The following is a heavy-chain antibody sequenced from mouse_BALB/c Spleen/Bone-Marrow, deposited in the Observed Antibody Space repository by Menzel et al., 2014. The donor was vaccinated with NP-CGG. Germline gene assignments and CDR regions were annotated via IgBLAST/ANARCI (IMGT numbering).Heavy chain of an antibody. Sequence: EVQLQQSGGRLVKPGGSLKLSCAASGFSFSDHYMYWVRQTPEKRLEWVATISDGGGHTYYSDSVKGRFTISRDNAKNNLYLQMSSLKSEDTAMYHCARDGDYGYAWFSYWGQGTPVTVSA. D-gene: IGHD2-14*01. J-gene: IGHJ3*01. CDR1: GFSFSDHY. V-gene: IGHV5-4*02. CDR3: ARDGDYGYAWFSY. CDR2: ISDGGGHT.